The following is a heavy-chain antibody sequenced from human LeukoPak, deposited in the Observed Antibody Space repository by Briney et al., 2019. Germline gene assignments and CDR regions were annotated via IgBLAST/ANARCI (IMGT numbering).Heavy chain of an antibody. D-gene: IGHD2-15*01. CDR3: AREYCSGGSCYSDY. V-gene: IGHV3-48*01. CDR2: ISSSSSTI. J-gene: IGHJ4*02. CDR1: GFTFSSYS. Sequence: PGGSLRLSCAAPGFTFSSYSMNWGRQATGKGLEWVSYISSSSSTIYYADSVKGRFTISRDNAKNSLYLQMNSLRAEDTAVYYCAREYCSGGSCYSDYWGQGTLVTVSS.